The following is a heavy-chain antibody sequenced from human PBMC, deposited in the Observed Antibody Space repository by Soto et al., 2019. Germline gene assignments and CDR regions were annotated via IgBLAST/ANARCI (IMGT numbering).Heavy chain of an antibody. D-gene: IGHD5-18*01. V-gene: IGHV3-30*18. CDR3: AKDRGYSYGHYYYYGMDV. CDR2: ISYDGSNK. CDR1: GFTFSSYG. Sequence: QVQLVESGGGVVQPGRSLRLSCAASGFTFSSYGMHWVRQAPGKGLEWVAVISYDGSNKYYADSVKGRFTISRDNSKNTLYLQMNSLRAEDTAVYYCAKDRGYSYGHYYYYGMDVWGQGTTVTVSS. J-gene: IGHJ6*02.